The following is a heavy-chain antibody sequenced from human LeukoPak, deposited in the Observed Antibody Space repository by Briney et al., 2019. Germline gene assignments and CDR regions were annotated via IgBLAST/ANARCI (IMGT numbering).Heavy chain of an antibody. CDR1: GFTFSSYP. CDR3: AVRPGNYYYYYYMDV. D-gene: IGHD4-23*01. Sequence: PGGSLRLSCAASGFTFSSYPMSWVRQAPGKGLQWVSAISDSGGGTYYADSVKGRFTISRDNSKNTLYLQMNSLRAEDTAVYYCAVRPGNYYYYYYMDVWGKGTTVTVSS. CDR2: ISDSGGGT. J-gene: IGHJ6*03. V-gene: IGHV3-23*01.